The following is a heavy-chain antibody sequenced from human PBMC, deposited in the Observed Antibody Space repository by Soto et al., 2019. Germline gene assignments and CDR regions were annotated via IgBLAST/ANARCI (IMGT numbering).Heavy chain of an antibody. CDR1: GFSFSNYG. Sequence: LLESGGGVVQPGRSLTLSCEASGFSFSNYGMYWVRQAPGKGLEWVAIIWYDATTKYYEDSVKGRFTISRDNSKNTLYLKMNSLRAEDTAVYYCARDTSIYSSGWYNYYGMDVWGQGTTVTVSS. V-gene: IGHV3-33*01. D-gene: IGHD6-19*01. CDR3: ARDTSIYSSGWYNYYGMDV. CDR2: IWYDATTK. J-gene: IGHJ6*02.